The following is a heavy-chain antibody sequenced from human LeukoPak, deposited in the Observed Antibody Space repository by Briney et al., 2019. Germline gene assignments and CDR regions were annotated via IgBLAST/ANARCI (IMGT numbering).Heavy chain of an antibody. CDR1: GYTFTSSG. D-gene: IGHD6-19*01. Sequence: ASVKVSCKTSGYTFTSSGITWVRQAPGQGLEWMGWISTYNGYSNYAQNLQGRVTMTADTSTSTAYMELSSLRSDDTAVYYCAKNSGGGYSDYWGQGTLVTVSS. CDR3: AKNSGGGYSDY. CDR2: ISTYNGYS. J-gene: IGHJ4*02. V-gene: IGHV1-18*01.